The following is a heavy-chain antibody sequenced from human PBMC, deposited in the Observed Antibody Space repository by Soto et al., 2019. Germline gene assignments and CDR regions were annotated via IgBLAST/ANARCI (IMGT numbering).Heavy chain of an antibody. D-gene: IGHD2-2*01. V-gene: IGHV1-69*01. Sequence: QVQLVQSGAEVKKPGSSVKVSCKASGATFSSYAISWVRQAPVQGLEWMGGIIPISDTTNYAQKFQGRVTITADESTSTAYMELSSLRSEDTAVYYCARSQGSSTSVEIYYYYYYGMDVWGQGTTVTVSS. CDR1: GATFSSYA. CDR3: ARSQGSSTSVEIYYYYYYGMDV. J-gene: IGHJ6*02. CDR2: IIPISDTT.